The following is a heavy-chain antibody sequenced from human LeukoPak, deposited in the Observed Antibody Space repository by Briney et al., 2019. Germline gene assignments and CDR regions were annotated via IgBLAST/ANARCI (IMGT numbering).Heavy chain of an antibody. V-gene: IGHV4-38-2*02. CDR1: GYSISSGYY. CDR2: IYHSGST. J-gene: IGHJ4*02. CDR3: ARDTRNYYDSSGYYLVDY. D-gene: IGHD3-22*01. Sequence: SSETLSLTCTVSGYSISSGYYWGWIRQPPGKGLEWIGSIYHSGSTYYNPSLKSRVTISVDTSKNQFSLKLSSVTAADTAVYYCARDTRNYYDSSGYYLVDYWGQGTLVTVSS.